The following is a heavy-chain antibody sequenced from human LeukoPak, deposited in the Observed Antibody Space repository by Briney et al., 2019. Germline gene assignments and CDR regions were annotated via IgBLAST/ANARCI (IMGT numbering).Heavy chain of an antibody. J-gene: IGHJ4*02. CDR1: GGSISSYY. V-gene: IGHV4-59*08. CDR2: IYYSGST. D-gene: IGHD6-19*01. Sequence: PSETLSLTCTVSGGSISSYYWSWIRQPPGKGLEWIGYIYYSGSTNYNPSLKSRVTISVDTSKNQFSLKLSSVTAADTAVYYCARRLVTVGYFDYWGQGTLVTVSS. CDR3: ARRLVTVGYFDY.